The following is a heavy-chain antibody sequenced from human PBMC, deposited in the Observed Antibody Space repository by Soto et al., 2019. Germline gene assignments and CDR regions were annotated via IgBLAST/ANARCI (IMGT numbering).Heavy chain of an antibody. CDR3: AKDRPTYYDFWSGPDAFDI. CDR2: ISDSGGST. J-gene: IGHJ3*02. CDR1: GFTFSSYA. Sequence: GGSLRLSCAASGFTFSSYAMSWVRQAPGKGLEWVSAISDSGGSTYYADSVKGRFTISRDNSKNTLYLQMNSLRAEDTAVYYCAKDRPTYYDFWSGPDAFDIWGQGTMVTVSS. V-gene: IGHV3-23*01. D-gene: IGHD3-3*01.